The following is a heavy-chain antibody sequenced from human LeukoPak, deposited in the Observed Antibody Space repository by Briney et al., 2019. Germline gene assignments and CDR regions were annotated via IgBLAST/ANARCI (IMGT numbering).Heavy chain of an antibody. CDR2: IYHSGST. Sequence: PSGTLSLTCAVSGGSISSSNWWSWVRQPPGKGLEWIGEIYHSGSTNYNPSLKSRVTISVDKSKNQFSLKLSSVTAADTAVYYCASEPSDTAMVKGPFGPPHYGMDVWGQGTTVTVSS. V-gene: IGHV4-4*02. CDR1: GGSISSSNW. J-gene: IGHJ6*02. D-gene: IGHD5-18*01. CDR3: ASEPSDTAMVKGPFGPPHYGMDV.